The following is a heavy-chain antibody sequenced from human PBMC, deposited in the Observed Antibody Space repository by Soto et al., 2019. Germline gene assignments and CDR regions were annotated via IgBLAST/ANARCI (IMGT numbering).Heavy chain of an antibody. CDR1: GGSISSGGYY. CDR3: ARARPLIAATPRARWFDP. D-gene: IGHD2-15*01. CDR2: IYYSGST. Sequence: SETLSLTCTVSGGSISSGGYYWSWIRQHPGKGLEWIGYIYYSGSTYYNPSLKSRVTISVDTSKNQFSLKLSSVTAADTAVYYCARARPLIAATPRARWFDPWGQGTLVTVSS. J-gene: IGHJ5*02. V-gene: IGHV4-31*03.